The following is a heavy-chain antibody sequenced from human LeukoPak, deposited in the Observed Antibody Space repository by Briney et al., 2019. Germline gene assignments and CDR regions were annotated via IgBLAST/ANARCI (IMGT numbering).Heavy chain of an antibody. Sequence: SVKVSCKASGGTFSSYAISWVRQAPGQGLGWMGGIIPIFGTANYAQKFQGRVTITADESTSTAYMELSSLRSEDTAVYYCARDHSIAARPGVGWFDPWGQGTLVTVSS. CDR3: ARDHSIAARPGVGWFDP. CDR1: GGTFSSYA. J-gene: IGHJ5*02. V-gene: IGHV1-69*13. CDR2: IIPIFGTA. D-gene: IGHD6-6*01.